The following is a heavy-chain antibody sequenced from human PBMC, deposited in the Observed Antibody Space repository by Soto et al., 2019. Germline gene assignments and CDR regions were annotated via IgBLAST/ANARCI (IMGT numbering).Heavy chain of an antibody. Sequence: QTGGSLRLSCAASGFTFSSYAMHWVRQAPGKGLEWVAVISYDGSNKYYADSVKGRFTISRDNSKNTLYLQMNSLRAEDTAVYYCARAFVLRFLEWLLFHPYYYYGMDVWGQGTTVTVSS. D-gene: IGHD3-3*01. V-gene: IGHV3-30-3*01. CDR1: GFTFSSYA. J-gene: IGHJ6*02. CDR3: ARAFVLRFLEWLLFHPYYYYGMDV. CDR2: ISYDGSNK.